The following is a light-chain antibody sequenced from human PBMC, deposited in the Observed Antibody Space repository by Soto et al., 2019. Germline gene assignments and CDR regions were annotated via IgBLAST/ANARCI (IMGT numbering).Light chain of an antibody. CDR3: QLYGSSPPYI. V-gene: IGKV3-20*01. J-gene: IGKJ2*01. CDR1: QSVSSSS. Sequence: EIVLTQSPGTVSLSPGERATLSCRASQSVSSSSLAWYQQRLGQAPRLLTFTASSRATGTPDRFSGSGSGTDFTLTISRLEPEDFAVYYCQLYGSSPPYIFGPGTKVEIK. CDR2: TAS.